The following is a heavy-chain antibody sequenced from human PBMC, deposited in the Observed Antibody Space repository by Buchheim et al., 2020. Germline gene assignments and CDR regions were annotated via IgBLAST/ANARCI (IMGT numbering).Heavy chain of an antibody. CDR1: GFTFSSYS. J-gene: IGHJ4*02. CDR2: ISSSSSTI. Sequence: EVQLVESGGGLVQPGGSLRLSCAAAGFTFSSYSMNWVRRAPGKGLEWVSYISSSSSTIYYADSVKGRFTISRDNAKNSLYLQMNSLRAEDTAVYYCARGPTWRLELVQYYFDYWGQGTL. D-gene: IGHD1-7*01. CDR3: ARGPTWRLELVQYYFDY. V-gene: IGHV3-48*01.